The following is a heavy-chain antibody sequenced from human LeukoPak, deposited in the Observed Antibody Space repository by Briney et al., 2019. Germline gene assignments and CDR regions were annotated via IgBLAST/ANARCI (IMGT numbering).Heavy chain of an antibody. Sequence: PSETLSLTCTVSARSISRGGYYCSRVRQHPGKGLEWIGHVYYNGTTYFNPVLKSRVTISVETSKNHFSFSLSSVTAAETAVYYCASGSGYYHQPYWYFDFWGQGTLVTVS. D-gene: IGHD3-22*01. CDR2: VYYNGTT. J-gene: IGHJ4*02. CDR1: ARSISRGGYY. V-gene: IGHV4-31*03. CDR3: ASGSGYYHQPYWYFDF.